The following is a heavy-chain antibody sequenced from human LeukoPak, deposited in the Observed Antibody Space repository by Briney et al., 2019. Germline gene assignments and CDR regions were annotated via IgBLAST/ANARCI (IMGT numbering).Heavy chain of an antibody. CDR1: GFTFSSYG. Sequence: GRSLRLSCAASGFTFSSYGMHWVRQAPGKGLEWVSVIYSGGSTYYADSVKGRFTISRDNSKNTLYLQMNSLRAEDTAVYYCATLYYDSSGYPIDIWGQGTMVTVSS. V-gene: IGHV3-66*01. CDR3: ATLYYDSSGYPIDI. CDR2: IYSGGST. J-gene: IGHJ3*02. D-gene: IGHD3-22*01.